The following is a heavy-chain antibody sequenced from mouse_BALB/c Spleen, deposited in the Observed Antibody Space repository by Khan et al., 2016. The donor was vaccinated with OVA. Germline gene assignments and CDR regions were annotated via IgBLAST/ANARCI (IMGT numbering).Heavy chain of an antibody. CDR3: ASHLTGSFAY. Sequence: EVQLVESGGDLVKPGGSLKLSCAASGFTFSSYNMSWVRQTPDERLEWVTTISSAGDFTYYPDSVKGRFTISRDNAKNTLYLQLSSLKSEDTAMYYCASHLTGSFAYWGQGTLVTVSA. V-gene: IGHV5-6*01. D-gene: IGHD4-1*01. CDR1: GFTFSSYN. J-gene: IGHJ3*01. CDR2: ISSAGDFT.